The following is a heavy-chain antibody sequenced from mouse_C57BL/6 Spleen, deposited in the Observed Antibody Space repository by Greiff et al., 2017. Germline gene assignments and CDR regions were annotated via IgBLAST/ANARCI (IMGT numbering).Heavy chain of an antibody. CDR1: GFTFTDYY. D-gene: IGHD1-1*01. CDR2: IRNKANGYTT. V-gene: IGHV7-3*01. CDR3: ARGLLLRPVFDY. J-gene: IGHJ2*01. Sequence: EVKLEESGGGLVQPGGSLSLSCAASGFTFTDYYMSWVRQPPGKALEWLGFIRNKANGYTTEYSASVKGRFTISRDNSQSILYLQMNALRAEDSATYYCARGLLLRPVFDYWGQGTTLTVSS.